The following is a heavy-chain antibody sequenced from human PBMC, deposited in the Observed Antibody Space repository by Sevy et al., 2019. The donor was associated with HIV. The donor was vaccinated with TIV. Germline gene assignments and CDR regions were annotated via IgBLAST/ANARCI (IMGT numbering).Heavy chain of an antibody. CDR3: ARFFTLDVNDRFFDY. CDR1: GGSITTYY. J-gene: IGHJ4*02. Sequence: SETLSLTCTVSGGSITTYYWSWIRQPPGKGLEWIGHIHYTGSTNYSPSLKSRVTISRDASKTQFSLKLNSVTAADTAVYYCARFFTLDVNDRFFDYWGQGTLVTVSS. V-gene: IGHV4-59*01. D-gene: IGHD1-1*01. CDR2: IHYTGST.